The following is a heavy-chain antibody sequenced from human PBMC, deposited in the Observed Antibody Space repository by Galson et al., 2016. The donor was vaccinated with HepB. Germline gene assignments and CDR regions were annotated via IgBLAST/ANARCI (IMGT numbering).Heavy chain of an antibody. CDR1: GFTFSRHW. V-gene: IGHV3-7*01. CDR3: ARVRIRGRTYSYGSGSYNDAFDI. J-gene: IGHJ3*02. CDR2: INQDGSEK. D-gene: IGHD3-10*01. Sequence: SLRLSCAASGFTFSRHWMNWVRQAPGKGLEWVAIINQDGSEKYYVDSVKGRFTISRDNAKKSVYLQMNSLRAEDTAVFYCARVRIRGRTYSYGSGSYNDAFDIWGQGTMVTVSS.